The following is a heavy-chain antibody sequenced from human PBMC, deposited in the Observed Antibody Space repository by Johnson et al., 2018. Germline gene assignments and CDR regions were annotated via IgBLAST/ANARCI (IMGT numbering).Heavy chain of an antibody. CDR1: GGSFSGYY. CDR3: ARGQSYDSGWNLFDYYCMDV. V-gene: IGHV4-34*01. Sequence: QVQLQQWGAGLLKPSETLSLTCAVYGGSFSGYYYTWFRQPPGKGLEWIGEITHSGRTDYIPSLKSRVTITGDQAKNQVSLRLSSVTAADTAVYYCARGQSYDSGWNLFDYYCMDVWGTGTTVTVSS. CDR2: ITHSGRT. J-gene: IGHJ6*03. D-gene: IGHD6-19*01.